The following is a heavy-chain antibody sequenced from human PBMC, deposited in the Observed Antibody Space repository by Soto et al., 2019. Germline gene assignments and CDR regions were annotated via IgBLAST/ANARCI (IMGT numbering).Heavy chain of an antibody. CDR2: IKQDGSEK. Sequence: GGSLRLSCAASGFTFSSYWMSWVRQAPGKGLEWVANIKQDGSEKYYVDSVKGRFTISRDNAKNSLYLQMNSLRAEDTAVYYCARDLGDSSGYYPIDYWGQGTLVTVSS. V-gene: IGHV3-7*03. CDR1: GFTFSSYW. J-gene: IGHJ4*02. D-gene: IGHD3-22*01. CDR3: ARDLGDSSGYYPIDY.